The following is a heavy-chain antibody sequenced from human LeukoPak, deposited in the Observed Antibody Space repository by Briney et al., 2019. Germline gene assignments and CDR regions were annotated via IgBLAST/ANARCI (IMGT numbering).Heavy chain of an antibody. CDR3: YGANAEH. V-gene: IGHV3-74*03. D-gene: IGHD4-23*01. CDR1: GFTFSSYW. J-gene: IGHJ1*01. Sequence: AGSLRLSCAASGFTFSSYWMHWVRQAPGKGLVWVSGTNTDGSSTMYADSVKGRFTIARDNAKNTLYLQMNSLRAEDTAVYYCYGANAEHWGQGTLVTVSS. CDR2: TNTDGSST.